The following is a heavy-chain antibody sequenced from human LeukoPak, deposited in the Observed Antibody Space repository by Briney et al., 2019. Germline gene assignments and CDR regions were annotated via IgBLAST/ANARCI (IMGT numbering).Heavy chain of an antibody. Sequence: GRSLRLSCAASGFTFSSYAMHWVRQAPGKGLEWVAVISYDGSNKYYADSVKGRFTISRDNSKNTLYLQMNSLRAEDTAVYYCASAGYYYGSGRSFDYWGQGTLVTVSS. V-gene: IGHV3-30-3*01. CDR3: ASAGYYYGSGRSFDY. D-gene: IGHD3-10*01. CDR1: GFTFSSYA. CDR2: ISYDGSNK. J-gene: IGHJ4*02.